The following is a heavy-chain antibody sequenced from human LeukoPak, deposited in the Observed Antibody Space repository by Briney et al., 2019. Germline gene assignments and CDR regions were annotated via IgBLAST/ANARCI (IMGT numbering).Heavy chain of an antibody. CDR3: ARGAVAGTGTFDY. CDR1: GGSISSSSYY. Sequence: SSETLSLTCTVSGGSISSSSYYWGWIRQPPGKGLEWIGSIYYSGSTYYNPSLKSRVTISVDTSKNQFSLKLSSVTAADTAVYYCARGAVAGTGTFDYWGQGTPVTVSS. D-gene: IGHD6-19*01. J-gene: IGHJ4*02. V-gene: IGHV4-39*01. CDR2: IYYSGST.